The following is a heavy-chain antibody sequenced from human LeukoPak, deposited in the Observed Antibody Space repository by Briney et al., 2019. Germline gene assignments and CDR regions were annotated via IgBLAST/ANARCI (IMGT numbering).Heavy chain of an antibody. D-gene: IGHD2-15*01. Sequence: PSETLSLTCTVSGGSITSYYWSWIRQPPGKGLEYIGYISNSGSTNYNPSLKSRVTISVDTSKNQFSLKLSSVTAADTAVYYCARQGYCSGGSCYPEAAFDIWGQGTMVTVSS. CDR2: ISNSGST. J-gene: IGHJ3*02. V-gene: IGHV4-59*08. CDR1: GGSITSYY. CDR3: ARQGYCSGGSCYPEAAFDI.